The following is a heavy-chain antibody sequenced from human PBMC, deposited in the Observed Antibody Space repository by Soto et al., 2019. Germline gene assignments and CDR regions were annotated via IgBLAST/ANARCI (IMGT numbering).Heavy chain of an antibody. V-gene: IGHV3-23*01. CDR2: ISGGGGST. Sequence: GGSLRLSCAASGFTFSSYAMTWVRQAPGKGLEWVSGISGGGGSTYYADSVKGRFTISRDNSKNTLYLQMNSLRVEDTAVYSCARSGARATSIWDTKSDSYYYMDVWGKGTTVTVSS. CDR3: ARSGARATSIWDTKSDSYYYMDV. D-gene: IGHD3-16*01. CDR1: GFTFSSYA. J-gene: IGHJ6*03.